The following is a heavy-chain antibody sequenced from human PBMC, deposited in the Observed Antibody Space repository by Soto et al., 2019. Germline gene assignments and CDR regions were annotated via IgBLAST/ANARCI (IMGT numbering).Heavy chain of an antibody. Sequence: QVQLQQWGAGLLKPSETLSLTCAVYGGSFSGYYWSWIRQPPGKGLEWIGEINHSGSTNYNPSLNSRVTISVDTSKNQFSLKLSSVTAADTAVYYCAREPVRGVIEVGGYWGQGTLVTVSS. D-gene: IGHD3-10*01. CDR1: GGSFSGYY. CDR3: AREPVRGVIEVGGY. CDR2: INHSGST. J-gene: IGHJ4*02. V-gene: IGHV4-34*01.